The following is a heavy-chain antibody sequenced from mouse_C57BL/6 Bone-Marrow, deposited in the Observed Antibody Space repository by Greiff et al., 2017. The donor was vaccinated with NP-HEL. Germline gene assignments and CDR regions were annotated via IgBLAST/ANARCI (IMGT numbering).Heavy chain of an antibody. D-gene: IGHD4-1*01. J-gene: IGHJ4*01. CDR1: GFTFSSYG. V-gene: IGHV5-6*01. CDR3: ARPLTGYAMDY. Sequence: EVHLVESGGDLVKPGGSLKLSCAASGFTFSSYGMSWVRQTPDKRLEWVATISSGGSYTYYPDSVKGRFTISRDNAKNTRYLQMSSLKSEDTAMYYCARPLTGYAMDYWGQGTSVTVSS. CDR2: ISSGGSYT.